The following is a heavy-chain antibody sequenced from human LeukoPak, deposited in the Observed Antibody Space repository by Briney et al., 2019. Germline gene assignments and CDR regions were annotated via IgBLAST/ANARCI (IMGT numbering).Heavy chain of an antibody. Sequence: ASVKVSCKASGYTFTSYDINWVRQATGQGLEWMGWMNPNSGNTDYAQKFQGRVTMTRNTSISTAYMELGSLRSEDTAVYYCARGRILYSTPRLFDPWGQGTLVTVSS. CDR2: MNPNSGNT. CDR1: GYTFTSYD. CDR3: ARGRILYSTPRLFDP. D-gene: IGHD2-8*01. V-gene: IGHV1-8*01. J-gene: IGHJ5*02.